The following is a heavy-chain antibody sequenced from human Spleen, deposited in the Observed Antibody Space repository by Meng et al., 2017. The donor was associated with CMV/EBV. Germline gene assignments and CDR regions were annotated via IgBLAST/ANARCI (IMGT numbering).Heavy chain of an antibody. V-gene: IGHV3-48*04. CDR1: GFTFSTYS. J-gene: IGHJ6*02. CDR3: ARDYPHFMTLKYGMDI. CDR2: ISSSSSSI. Sequence: GESLKIPCAASGFTFSTYSMNWVRQAPGKGLEWVSYISSSSSSIEYADSVKGRLTISRDNAKNSLYLQMNSLRAEDTAVYYCARDYPHFMTLKYGMDIWGQGTAVTVSS.